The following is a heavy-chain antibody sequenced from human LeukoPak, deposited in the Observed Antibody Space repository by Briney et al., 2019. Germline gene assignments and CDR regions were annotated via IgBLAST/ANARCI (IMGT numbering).Heavy chain of an antibody. J-gene: IGHJ4*02. CDR1: GFTFSSYG. V-gene: IGHV3-30*02. CDR3: AKDPYGSGSYAY. CDR2: IRYDGSNK. D-gene: IGHD3-10*01. Sequence: GGSLRLSCAASGFTFSSYGMHWVRRAPGKRLEWVAFIRYDGSNKYYADSVKGRFTISRDNSKNTLYLQMTSLRAEDTAVYYCAKDPYGSGSYAYWGQGTLVTVSS.